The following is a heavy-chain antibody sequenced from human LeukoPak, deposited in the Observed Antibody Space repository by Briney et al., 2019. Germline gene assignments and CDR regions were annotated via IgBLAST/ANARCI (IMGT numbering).Heavy chain of an antibody. D-gene: IGHD1-7*01. CDR1: GYTFTNYG. Sequence: ASMKDSCKTSGYTFTNYGINWVRQAPGQGLEWMGWISPYNGKTEFAQKFQGRVTMTTDTSTTTVYMELRSLRSDDTAVYYCATGGSNWNYQYYFEYWGQGTLVTVSS. J-gene: IGHJ4*02. CDR2: ISPYNGKT. V-gene: IGHV1-18*01. CDR3: ATGGSNWNYQYYFEY.